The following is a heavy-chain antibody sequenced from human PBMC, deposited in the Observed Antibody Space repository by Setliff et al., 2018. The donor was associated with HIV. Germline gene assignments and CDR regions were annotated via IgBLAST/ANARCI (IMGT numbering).Heavy chain of an antibody. CDR3: ARDWTYCGSPSCSSWVDP. V-gene: IGHV1-3*04. CDR1: GYTFTRNA. J-gene: IGHJ5*02. CDR2: INTVNGNT. Sequence: ASVKVSCKASGYTFTRNAMHWVRQAPGQRLEWMGWINTVNGNTKYSQKFQGRVTITRDTSASTVYMELRSLRSDDTAVYYCARDWTYCGSPSCSSWVDPWGQGTLVTVS. D-gene: IGHD2-2*01.